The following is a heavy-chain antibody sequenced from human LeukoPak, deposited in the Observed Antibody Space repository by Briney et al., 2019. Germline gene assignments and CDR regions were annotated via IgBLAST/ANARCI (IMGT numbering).Heavy chain of an antibody. CDR2: IIPILGIA. CDR1: GGTFSSYT. D-gene: IGHD2-2*01. Sequence: SSVKVSCKASGGTFSSYTISWVQQAPGQGLEWMGRIIPILGIANYAQKFQGRVTITADKSTSTAYMELSSLRSEDTAVYYCAQTFRICSSTSCSKPLDYWGQGTLVTVSS. CDR3: AQTFRICSSTSCSKPLDY. J-gene: IGHJ4*02. V-gene: IGHV1-69*02.